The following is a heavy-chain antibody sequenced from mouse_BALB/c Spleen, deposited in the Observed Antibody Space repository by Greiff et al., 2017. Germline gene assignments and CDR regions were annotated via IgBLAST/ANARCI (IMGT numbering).Heavy chain of an antibody. Sequence: VQLQESGPGLVAPSQSLSITCTVSGFSLTSYGVHWVRQPPGKGLEWLGVIWAGGSTNYNSALMSRLSISKDNSKSQVFLKMNSLQTDDTAMYYCARDGYYGYGAMDYWGQGTSVTVSS. D-gene: IGHD1-2*01. CDR1: GFSLTSYG. V-gene: IGHV2-9*02. CDR3: ARDGYYGYGAMDY. J-gene: IGHJ4*01. CDR2: IWAGGST.